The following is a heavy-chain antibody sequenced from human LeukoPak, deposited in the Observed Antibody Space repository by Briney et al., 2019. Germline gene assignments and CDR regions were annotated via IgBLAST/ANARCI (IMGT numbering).Heavy chain of an antibody. CDR3: AKDHPMSPFSQH. CDR1: GFTFSSYA. CDR2: ISGGGGSK. V-gene: IGHV3-23*01. Sequence: QPGGSLRLSCAASGFTFSSYAMSWVRQAPGKGLEWVSAISGGGGSKYYADSVKGRFSISRDSSKNTLYLQMNSLRAEDTAVYHCAKDHPMSPFSQHWGQGTLVTVSS. D-gene: IGHD3-22*01. J-gene: IGHJ1*01.